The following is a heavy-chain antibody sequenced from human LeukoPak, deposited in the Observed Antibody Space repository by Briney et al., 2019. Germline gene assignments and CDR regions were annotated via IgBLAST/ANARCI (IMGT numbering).Heavy chain of an antibody. CDR2: ISNSGGST. CDR1: GFTFSSYE. D-gene: IGHD1-14*01. CDR3: AKETGYLL. V-gene: IGHV3-23*01. J-gene: IGHJ4*02. Sequence: GGSLRLSCAASGFTFSSYEMNWVRLAPGKGLEWVSTISNSGGSTYYADSVKGRFTISRDDSENTLYLQMNSLRAEDTAVYYCAKETGYLLWGQGTLVTVSS.